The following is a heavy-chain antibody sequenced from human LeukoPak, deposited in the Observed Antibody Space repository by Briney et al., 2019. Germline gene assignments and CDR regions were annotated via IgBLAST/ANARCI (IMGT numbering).Heavy chain of an antibody. CDR2: INHSGST. V-gene: IGHV4-34*01. J-gene: IGHJ6*02. Sequence: IPSETLSLTCAVYGGSFSGYYWSWIRQPPGKGLEWIGEINHSGSTNYNPSLKSRVTISVDTSKNQFSLKLSSVTAADTAMYYCARRGIVLQYYGMDVWGQGTTVTVSS. D-gene: IGHD3-10*01. CDR3: ARRGIVLQYYGMDV. CDR1: GGSFSGYY.